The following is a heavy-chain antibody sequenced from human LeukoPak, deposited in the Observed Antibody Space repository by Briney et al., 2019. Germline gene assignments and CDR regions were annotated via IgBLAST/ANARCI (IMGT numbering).Heavy chain of an antibody. D-gene: IGHD2-15*01. Sequence: SQTLSLTCTVSGGSISSGDYYWSWIRQPPGKGLEWIGYICYSGSTYYNPSLKSRVTISVDTSKNQFSLKLSSVTAADTAVYYCARVDCSGGSCYYFDYWGQGTLVTVSS. V-gene: IGHV4-30-4*01. CDR1: GGSISSGDYY. CDR2: ICYSGST. J-gene: IGHJ4*02. CDR3: ARVDCSGGSCYYFDY.